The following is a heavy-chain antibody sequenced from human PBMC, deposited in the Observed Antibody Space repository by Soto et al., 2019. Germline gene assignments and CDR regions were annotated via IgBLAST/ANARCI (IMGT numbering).Heavy chain of an antibody. CDR1: GGSLSSGGYY. CDR2: IYYSGST. Sequence: QVQLQESGPGLVKPSQTLSLTCTVSGGSLSSGGYYWSWLRQHPGRSLEWIGYIYYSGSTYYSPSLKCRVTISVDPSKNQFSLKLSAVTAADTAVYYCAGIYSGSAGGTMRYWGQGTLVTVSS. D-gene: IGHD1-26*01. CDR3: AGIYSGSAGGTMRY. J-gene: IGHJ4*02. V-gene: IGHV4-31*03.